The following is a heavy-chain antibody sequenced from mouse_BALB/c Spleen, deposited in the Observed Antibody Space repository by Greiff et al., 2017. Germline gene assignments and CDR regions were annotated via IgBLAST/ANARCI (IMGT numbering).Heavy chain of an antibody. D-gene: IGHD1-1*01. Sequence: QVQLKQSGPGLVAPSQSLSITCTVSGFSLTGYGVNWVRQPPGKGLEWLGMIWGDGSTDYNSALKSRLSISKDNSKSQVFLKMNSLQTDDTARYYCAREDYYGSNPGFAYWGQGTLVTVSA. J-gene: IGHJ3*01. CDR3: AREDYYGSNPGFAY. CDR1: GFSLTGYG. CDR2: IWGDGST. V-gene: IGHV2-6-7*01.